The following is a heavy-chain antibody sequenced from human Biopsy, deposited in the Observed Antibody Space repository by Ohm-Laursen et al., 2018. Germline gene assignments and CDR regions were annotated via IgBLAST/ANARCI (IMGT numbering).Heavy chain of an antibody. Sequence: SDTLSLTCPVSGGSISSDYWSWIRQTPGKGLEWIGYIYYSESTNYNPSLKSRVTISVDTSKNQFSLRLNSVTAADTAVYYCARAANSTGWPYYYFYGMDVWGQGTTVTVS. CDR3: ARAANSTGWPYYYFYGMDV. D-gene: IGHD2/OR15-2a*01. V-gene: IGHV4-59*07. CDR1: GGSISSDY. J-gene: IGHJ6*02. CDR2: IYYSEST.